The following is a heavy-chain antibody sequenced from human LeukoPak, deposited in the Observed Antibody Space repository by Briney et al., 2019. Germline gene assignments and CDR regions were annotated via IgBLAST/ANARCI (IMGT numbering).Heavy chain of an antibody. D-gene: IGHD2-21*01. CDR1: GGSFSGYY. CDR3: AKIIADNGFDY. V-gene: IGHV4-34*01. J-gene: IGHJ4*02. CDR2: INHSGST. Sequence: SETLSLTCAVYGGSFSGYYWSWIRQPPGKGLEWIGEINHSGSTNYNPSLKSRVTISVDTSKKQFSLKLTSVTAADTAVYYCAKIIADNGFDYWGQGTLVSLCS.